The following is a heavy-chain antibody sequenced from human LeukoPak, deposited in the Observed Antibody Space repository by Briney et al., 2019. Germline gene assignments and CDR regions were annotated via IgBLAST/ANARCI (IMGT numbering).Heavy chain of an antibody. CDR2: IKQDGSEK. D-gene: IGHD6-19*01. J-gene: IGHJ4*02. CDR1: GFTFSSYW. CDR3: ARVAEWLVSEFDY. Sequence: PGRSLRLSCAASGFTFSSYWMSWVRQAPGKGLEWVANIKQDGSEKYYVDSVKGRFTISRDNAKNSLYLQMNSLRAEDTAVYYCARVAEWLVSEFDYWGQGTLVTVSS. V-gene: IGHV3-7*01.